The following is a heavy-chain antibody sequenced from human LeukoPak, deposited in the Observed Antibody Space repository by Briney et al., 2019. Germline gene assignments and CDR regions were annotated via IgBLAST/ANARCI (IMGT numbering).Heavy chain of an antibody. J-gene: IGHJ5*02. V-gene: IGHV3-23*01. Sequence: GGSLRLSCAASGFTFSSYAMSWVRQAPGKGLEWVSAISGSGSSTYYADSVKGRFTISRDNSKNTLYLQMNSLRAEDTAVYYCAKDHRVVVPAARSWFDPWGQGTLVTVSS. CDR3: AKDHRVVVPAARSWFDP. CDR2: ISGSGSST. D-gene: IGHD2-2*01. CDR1: GFTFSSYA.